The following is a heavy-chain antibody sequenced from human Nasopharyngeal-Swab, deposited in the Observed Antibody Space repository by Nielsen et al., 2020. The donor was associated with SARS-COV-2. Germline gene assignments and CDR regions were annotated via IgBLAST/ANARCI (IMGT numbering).Heavy chain of an antibody. V-gene: IGHV3-7*04. CDR1: GFSFSSHW. CDR3: ARGHYAMDV. CDR2: LNQDGSET. J-gene: IGHJ6*02. Sequence: GESLKISCAASGFSFSSHWMTWVRQAPGKGLEWVASLNQDGSETYYVDSVKGRLTISRDNGKNSVYLQMNRLRVEETAVYYCARGHYAMDVWGQGTMVTVSS.